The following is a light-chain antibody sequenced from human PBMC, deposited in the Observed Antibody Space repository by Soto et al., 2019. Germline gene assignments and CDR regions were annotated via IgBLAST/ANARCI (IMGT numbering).Light chain of an antibody. J-gene: IGKJ5*01. CDR1: QSVSSY. V-gene: IGKV3-11*01. Sequence: EIVLTQSPATLSLSPGERATLSCRASQSVSSYLAWYQQKPGQAPRLLIYDASNRATGIPARFSGSGSGTNFTLTISCLEPDDFAVYYCQQRSNWPPLYTFGQGTRLEIK. CDR3: QQRSNWPPLYT. CDR2: DAS.